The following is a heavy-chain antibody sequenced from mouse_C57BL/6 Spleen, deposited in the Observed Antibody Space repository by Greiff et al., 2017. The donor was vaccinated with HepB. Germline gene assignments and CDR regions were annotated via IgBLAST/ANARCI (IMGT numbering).Heavy chain of an antibody. CDR3: ARQYDYSNYFDY. D-gene: IGHD2-4*01. CDR1: GFTFSSYG. CDR2: ISSGGSYT. J-gene: IGHJ2*01. Sequence: EVKLQESGGDLVKPGGSLKLSCAASGFTFSSYGMSWVRQTPDKRLEWVATISSGGSYTYYPDSVKGRFTISRDNAKNTLYLQMSSLKSEDTAMYYCARQYDYSNYFDYWGQGTTLTVSS. V-gene: IGHV5-6*01.